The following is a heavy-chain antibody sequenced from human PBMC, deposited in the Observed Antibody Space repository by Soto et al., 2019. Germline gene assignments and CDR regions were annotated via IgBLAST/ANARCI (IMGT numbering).Heavy chain of an antibody. D-gene: IGHD3-22*01. CDR3: ARDRNYYDSRQLGGAFDI. J-gene: IGHJ3*02. Sequence: GASVKVSCKASGYTFTSYGIHWVRQAPGQRLEWMGWINAADGDTKYSPKFQGRVTITRETYASTAYMELSSLRSEDTAVYYCARDRNYYDSRQLGGAFDIWGRGTMVTFSS. CDR2: INAADGDT. CDR1: GYTFTSYG. V-gene: IGHV1-3*01.